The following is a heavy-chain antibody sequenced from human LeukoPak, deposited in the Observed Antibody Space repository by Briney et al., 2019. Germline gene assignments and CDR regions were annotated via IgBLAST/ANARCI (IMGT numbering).Heavy chain of an antibody. CDR1: GFTFSSYA. D-gene: IGHD3-10*01. J-gene: IGHJ4*02. CDR2: ISGSGGST. Sequence: GGSLRLSCAASGFTFSSYAMSLVRQALGKGLEWVSAISGSGGSTYYADSVKGRFTISRDNSKNTLYLQMNSLRAEDTAVYYCAKDSASYGPPYHFDYWGQGTLVTVSS. CDR3: AKDSASYGPPYHFDY. V-gene: IGHV3-23*01.